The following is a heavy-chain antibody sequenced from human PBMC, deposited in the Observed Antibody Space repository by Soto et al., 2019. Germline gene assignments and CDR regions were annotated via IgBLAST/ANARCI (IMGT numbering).Heavy chain of an antibody. J-gene: IGHJ5*02. CDR2: ISAYNGNT. CDR1: GFTFSNYG. CDR3: ARPQNDILTDSYTNYFDP. V-gene: IGHV1-18*01. Sequence: VQLGQSGAEVKKPGASVKVSCKASGFTFSNYGITWLRQVPGQGLEWMGWISAYNGNTVHAQEYQGRLTMTTDTSTSTAYMELRSLRPDDTAVYYCARPQNDILTDSYTNYFDPWGQGTLVTVSS. D-gene: IGHD3-9*01.